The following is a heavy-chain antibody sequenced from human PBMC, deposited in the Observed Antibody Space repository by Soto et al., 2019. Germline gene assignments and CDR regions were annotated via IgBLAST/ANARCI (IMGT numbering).Heavy chain of an antibody. D-gene: IGHD3-22*01. Sequence: KLPETLSLTCVVSGGSISGRNWWSWVRQAPGKGLEWIGEVFHSGDTTYSPALRSRVSISVDKSKNQFSLTLNSVTAADTAVYYCTRLIYDSRLNYFYFDLWGQGALVTVSS. CDR2: VFHSGDT. J-gene: IGHJ4*02. V-gene: IGHV4-4*03. CDR1: GGSISGRNW. CDR3: TRLIYDSRLNYFYFDL.